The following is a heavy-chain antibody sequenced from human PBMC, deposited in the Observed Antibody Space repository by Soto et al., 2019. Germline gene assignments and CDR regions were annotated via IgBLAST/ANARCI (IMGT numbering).Heavy chain of an antibody. J-gene: IGHJ6*02. D-gene: IGHD6-13*01. Sequence: GGSLRLSCGASGFAFSTYAITWGRQAPWKGLEWVSVISGSGGSSYYADSVKGRFTISRDNSKNTLFLQMNGLRAEDTAVYYCAKVTKRAAAGRYEYYKYGMDAWGQGTTVTVSS. V-gene: IGHV3-23*01. CDR3: AKVTKRAAAGRYEYYKYGMDA. CDR1: GFAFSTYA. CDR2: ISGSGGSS.